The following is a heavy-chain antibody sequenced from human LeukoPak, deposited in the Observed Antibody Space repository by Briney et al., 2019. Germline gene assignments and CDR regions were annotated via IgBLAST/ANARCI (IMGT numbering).Heavy chain of an antibody. CDR1: GFTFSSYA. CDR2: ISGSGGTT. Sequence: GGSLRLSCAASGFTFSSYAMSWARQPPGKGLECVSSISGSGGTTYYADSVKGRFTISRDTFNRTLYLQMNSLRVDDTAVYYCAKSKGLYHYYAMDVWGQGTTVIVSS. J-gene: IGHJ6*02. V-gene: IGHV3-23*01. D-gene: IGHD3/OR15-3a*01. CDR3: AKSKGLYHYYAMDV.